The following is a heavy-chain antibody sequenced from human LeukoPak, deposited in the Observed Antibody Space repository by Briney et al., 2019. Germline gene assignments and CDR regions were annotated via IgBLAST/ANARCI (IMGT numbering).Heavy chain of an antibody. CDR2: IGTNGGST. D-gene: IGHD6-19*01. CDR3: AKELSGGWPFDY. CDR1: GFTFSNNA. Sequence: GALRLSCAASGFTFSNNAMSWARQAPGKGLEWVSGIGTNGGSTIYADSVKGRFTISRDNSKNTMFLQMNSLKAEDTGVYYCAKELSGGWPFDYWGQGTLVTVSS. V-gene: IGHV3-23*01. J-gene: IGHJ4*02.